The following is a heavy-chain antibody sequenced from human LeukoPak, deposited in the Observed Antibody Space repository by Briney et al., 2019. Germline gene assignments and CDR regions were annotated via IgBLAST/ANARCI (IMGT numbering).Heavy chain of an antibody. CDR3: ARATGYCSSTSCYPYYFDY. D-gene: IGHD2-2*01. CDR2: INHSGST. J-gene: IGHJ4*02. V-gene: IGHV4-34*01. Sequence: PSETLSLTCAVYGGSFSGYYWSWIRQPPGKGPEWIGEINHSGSTNYNPSLKSRVTISVDTSKNQFSLKLSSVTAADTAVYYCARATGYCSSTSCYPYYFDYWGQGTLVTVSS. CDR1: GGSFSGYY.